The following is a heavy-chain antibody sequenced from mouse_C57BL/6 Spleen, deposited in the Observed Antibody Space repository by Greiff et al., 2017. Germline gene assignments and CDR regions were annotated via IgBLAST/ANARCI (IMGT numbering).Heavy chain of an antibody. J-gene: IGHJ2*01. V-gene: IGHV1-19*01. CDR3: ARGLGQGDYFDY. CDR1: GYTFTDYY. Sequence: VQLQQSGPVLVKPGASVKMSCKASGYTFTDYYMNWVKQSHGKSLEWIGVINPYNGGTSYNQKFKGKATLTVDKSSSTAYMELNSLTSEDSAVYYCARGLGQGDYFDYWGQGTTLTVSS. CDR2: INPYNGGT. D-gene: IGHD3-3*01.